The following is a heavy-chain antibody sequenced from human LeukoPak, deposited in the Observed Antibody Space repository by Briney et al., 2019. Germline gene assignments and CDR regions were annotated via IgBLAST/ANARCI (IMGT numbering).Heavy chain of an antibody. J-gene: IGHJ4*02. CDR3: AKDGPRIGGITARYFDY. Sequence: GGSLRLSCAASGFTFNSYGMHWVRQAPGKGLEWVAFTRYDGSTNFYTDSVKGRFTISRDNSKNTLYLQMSSLRAEDTAVYYCAKDGPRIGGITARYFDYWGQGTLVTVSS. D-gene: IGHD1-7*01. CDR2: TRYDGSTN. V-gene: IGHV3-30*02. CDR1: GFTFNSYG.